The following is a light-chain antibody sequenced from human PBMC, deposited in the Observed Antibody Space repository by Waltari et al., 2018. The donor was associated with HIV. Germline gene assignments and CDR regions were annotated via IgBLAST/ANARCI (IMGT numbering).Light chain of an antibody. CDR1: QGISNY. Sequence: DTQMTQSPSSLSASVGDRVHFTCRASQGISNYLVWYQQKPGKVPNLLIYAASTLQSGVPSRVSGIGSGTEFTLTISSLQPEEVATYYCQNYISAPLTFGGGTKVEIK. V-gene: IGKV1-27*01. J-gene: IGKJ4*01. CDR2: AAS. CDR3: QNYISAPLT.